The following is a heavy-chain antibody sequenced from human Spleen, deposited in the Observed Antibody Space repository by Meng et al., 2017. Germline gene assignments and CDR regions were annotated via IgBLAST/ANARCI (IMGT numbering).Heavy chain of an antibody. CDR2: ISYDGSNK. CDR3: ARGFRYSYGDHFDY. D-gene: IGHD5-18*01. V-gene: IGHV3-30*01. Sequence: GESLKISCAASGFTFSSYAMHWVRQAPGKGLEWVAVISYDGSNKYYADSVKGRFTISRDNSKNTLYLQMNSLRAEDTAVYYCARGFRYSYGDHFDYWGQGTLVTVSS. CDR1: GFTFSSYA. J-gene: IGHJ4*02.